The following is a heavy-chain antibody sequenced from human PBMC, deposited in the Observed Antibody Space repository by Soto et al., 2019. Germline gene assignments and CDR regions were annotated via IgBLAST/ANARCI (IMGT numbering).Heavy chain of an antibody. J-gene: IGHJ6*03. V-gene: IGHV1-69*13. D-gene: IGHD3-16*01. CDR3: ARRQGLGYYYYMDV. CDR1: GGTFSSYA. CDR2: IIPIFGTA. Sequence: ASVKVSCKASGGTFSSYAISWVRQAPGQGLEWMGGIIPIFGTANYAQKFQGRVTITADESTSTAYLQWSSLKASDTAMYYCARRQGLGYYYYMDVWGKGTTVTVSS.